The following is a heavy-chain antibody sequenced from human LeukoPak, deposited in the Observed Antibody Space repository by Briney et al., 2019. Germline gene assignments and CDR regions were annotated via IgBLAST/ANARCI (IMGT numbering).Heavy chain of an antibody. D-gene: IGHD2-2*02. Sequence: SETLSLTCALSGGSITDYFYNWVRQPPGKGLEWIGYIYYSGSTNYNPSLKSRVTTSVDTSKNQFSLKLSSVTAADTAVYYCARTPQAADLPDYYYYYMDVWGKGTTVTVSS. CDR1: GGSITDYF. J-gene: IGHJ6*03. V-gene: IGHV4-59*01. CDR2: IYYSGST. CDR3: ARTPQAADLPDYYYYYMDV.